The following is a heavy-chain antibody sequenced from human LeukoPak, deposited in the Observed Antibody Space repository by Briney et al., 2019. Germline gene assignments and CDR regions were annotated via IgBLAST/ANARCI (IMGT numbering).Heavy chain of an antibody. CDR2: IYYSGST. Sequence: SETLSLTCTVSGGSISSYYWSWIRQPPGKGLEWIGYIYYSGSTNYNPSLKSRVTISVDTSKNQFSLKLSSVTAADTAVYYCARIRITMIRGVDYYSDYWGQGTLVTVSS. J-gene: IGHJ4*02. CDR1: GGSISSYY. CDR3: ARIRITMIRGVDYYSDY. V-gene: IGHV4-59*01. D-gene: IGHD3-10*01.